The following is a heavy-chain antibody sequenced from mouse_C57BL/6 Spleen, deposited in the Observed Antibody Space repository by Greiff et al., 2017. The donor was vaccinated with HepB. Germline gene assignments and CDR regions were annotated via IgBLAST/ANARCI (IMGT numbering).Heavy chain of an antibody. V-gene: IGHV1-59*01. CDR3: ARQYYGSSPWFAY. CDR1: GYTFTSYW. Sequence: QVQLQQSGAELVRPGTSVKLSCKASGYTFTSYWMHWVKQRPGQGLEWIGVIDPSDSYTNYNQKFKGKATLTVDTSSSTAYMQLSSLTSEDSAVYYCARQYYGSSPWFAYWGQGTLVTVSA. CDR2: IDPSDSYT. D-gene: IGHD1-1*01. J-gene: IGHJ3*01.